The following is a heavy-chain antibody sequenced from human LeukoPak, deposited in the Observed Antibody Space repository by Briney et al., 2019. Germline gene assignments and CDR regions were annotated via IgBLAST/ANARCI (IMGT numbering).Heavy chain of an antibody. CDR3: ARRGGLRVFDY. J-gene: IGHJ4*02. Sequence: SETLSLTCTVSGGSISSSSYYWGWIRQPPGKGLEWIGSIYYSGSTYYNPSLKSRVTISVDTSKNQFSLKLSSVTAADTAVYYCARRGGLRVFDYWGQGTLVTVSS. V-gene: IGHV4-39*01. D-gene: IGHD3-10*01. CDR2: IYYSGST. CDR1: GGSISSSSYY.